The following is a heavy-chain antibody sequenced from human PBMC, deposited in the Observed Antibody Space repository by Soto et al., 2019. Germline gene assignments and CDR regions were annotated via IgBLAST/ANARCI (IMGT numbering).Heavy chain of an antibody. D-gene: IGHD3-3*01. J-gene: IGHJ4*02. CDR3: AHRVLRTVFGLVTTTAIYFDF. CDR2: IYWYDDK. CDR1: GFSLTTSGVG. V-gene: IGHV2-5*01. Sequence: QITLNESGPTVVRPTETLTLTCRFSGFSLTTSGVGVGWIRQSPGKAPEWLALIYWYDDKRYSASLKSRLTITKDTSKNRVVLTVSDLDPTDTATYYCAHRVLRTVFGLVTTTAIYFDFWGQGTPVAVSS.